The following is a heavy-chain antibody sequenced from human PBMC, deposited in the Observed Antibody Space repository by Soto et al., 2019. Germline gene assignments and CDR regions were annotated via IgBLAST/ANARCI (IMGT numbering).Heavy chain of an antibody. V-gene: IGHV1-18*01. CDR1: GYTFTSYG. J-gene: IGHJ4*02. CDR3: VREMWTRSGPQNFFDY. CDR2: ISPNSGAT. D-gene: IGHD6-25*01. Sequence: QVQLVQSEGELRQPGASVTVSCRASGYTFTSYGIIWVRQAPGQGLEWMGYISPNSGATTYAQNAPVSLTLTTDTSTSTAYMELRSLCSDDTAIYYCVREMWTRSGPQNFFDYWWLGALVTVSS.